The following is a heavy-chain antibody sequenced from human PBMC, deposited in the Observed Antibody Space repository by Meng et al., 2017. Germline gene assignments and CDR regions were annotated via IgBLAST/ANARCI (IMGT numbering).Heavy chain of an antibody. CDR1: GYTFTSYG. CDR2: ISAYNGNT. D-gene: IGHD6-19*01. CDR3: ARGGIAVAIDY. J-gene: IGHJ4*02. Sequence: QGCLVQAGVKMKKPGASVKVSCKASGYTFTSYGISWVRQAPGQGLEWMDWISAYNGNTHYAQKLQGRVTMTTDTSTSTAYMELRSLRSDDTAVYYCARGGIAVAIDYWGQGTLVTVSS. V-gene: IGHV1-18*01.